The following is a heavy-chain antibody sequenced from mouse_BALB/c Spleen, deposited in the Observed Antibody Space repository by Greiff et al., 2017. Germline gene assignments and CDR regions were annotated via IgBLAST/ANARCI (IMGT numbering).Heavy chain of an antibody. D-gene: IGHD2-14*01. CDR3: ARRYLYYAMDY. V-gene: IGHV1-77*01. J-gene: IGHJ4*01. CDR1: GYTFTDYY. CDR2: IYPGSGNT. Sequence: VQLQQSGAELARPGASVKLSCKASGYTFTDYYINWVKQRTGQGLEWIGEIYPGSGNTYYNEKFKGKATLTADKSSSTAYMQLSSLTSEDSAVYFCARRYLYYAMDYWGQGTSVTVSS.